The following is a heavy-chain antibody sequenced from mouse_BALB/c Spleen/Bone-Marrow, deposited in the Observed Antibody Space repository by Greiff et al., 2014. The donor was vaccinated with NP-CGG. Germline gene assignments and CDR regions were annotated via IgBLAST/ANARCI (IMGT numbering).Heavy chain of an antibody. CDR2: ISDGGSYT. V-gene: IGHV5-4*02. CDR1: GFTFSDYY. D-gene: IGHD2-3*01. Sequence: DVMLVESGGGLVKPGGSLKLSCAASGFTFSDYYMYWVRQTPEKRLEWVATISDGGSYTYYPDSVKGRFTISRDNAKNNLYLQLSSLKSEDTAMYYCARGPHDDDMDYWSQGTSVTVSS. J-gene: IGHJ4*01. CDR3: ARGPHDDDMDY.